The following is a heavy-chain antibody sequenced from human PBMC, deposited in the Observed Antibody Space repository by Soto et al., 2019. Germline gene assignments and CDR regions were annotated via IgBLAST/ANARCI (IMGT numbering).Heavy chain of an antibody. CDR2: IRGNGGRT. CDR3: ARIYCSTPSCYSVYYYYGMDV. V-gene: IGHV3-64*04. J-gene: IGHJ6*02. CDR1: GFTFSSYA. Sequence: GGSPRLSCSASGFTFSSYAMHWVRQAPGKGLEYVSAIRGNGGRTHYADSLKGRFTLSRDNSKNTLYLQMNSLRAEDTAVYYCARIYCSTPSCYSVYYYYGMDVWGQGTTVTVSS. D-gene: IGHD2-2*01.